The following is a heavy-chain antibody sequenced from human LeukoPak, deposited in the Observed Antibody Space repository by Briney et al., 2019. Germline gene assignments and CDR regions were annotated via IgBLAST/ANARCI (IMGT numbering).Heavy chain of an antibody. J-gene: IGHJ5*02. CDR3: ASITIFGESNWFDP. CDR2: ISSSGSTI. Sequence: PRGSLRLSCAAPGFTLSSYEMNWVRQAPGKGREWVSYISSSGSTIYYAESVEGRFTISRDNAKNSVYLQMNSLRAEDTAVYYCASITIFGESNWFDPWGQGTLVTVSS. V-gene: IGHV3-48*03. D-gene: IGHD3-3*01. CDR1: GFTLSSYE.